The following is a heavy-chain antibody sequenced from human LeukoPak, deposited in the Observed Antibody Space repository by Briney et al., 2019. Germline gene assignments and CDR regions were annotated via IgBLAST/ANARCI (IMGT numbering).Heavy chain of an antibody. D-gene: IGHD1-26*01. CDR2: IKQDGSEK. CDR1: GFTFSSYW. J-gene: IGHJ4*02. CDR3: AVESGSYSGFDY. V-gene: IGHV3-7*01. Sequence: GTLRLTCAASGFTFSSYWMSWVRQAPGKGLEWVANIKQDGSEKYYVDSVKGRFTISRDNAKNSLYLQMNSLRAEDTAVYYCAVESGSYSGFDYWGQGTLVTVSS.